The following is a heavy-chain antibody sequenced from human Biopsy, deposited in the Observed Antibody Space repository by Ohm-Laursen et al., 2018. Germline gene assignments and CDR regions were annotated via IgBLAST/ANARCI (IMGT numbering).Heavy chain of an antibody. CDR3: GNEVHGRDY. Sequence: SETLSLTCAVYGESFNGYYWSWIRQPPGKGLEWIGEINHSGRTNYNPSLKSRVTISVDTSNNQFSLKLTSVTSADTAVYFCGNEVHGRDYWGLGALVTVSS. V-gene: IGHV4-34*01. D-gene: IGHD2-15*01. CDR1: GESFNGYY. J-gene: IGHJ4*02. CDR2: INHSGRT.